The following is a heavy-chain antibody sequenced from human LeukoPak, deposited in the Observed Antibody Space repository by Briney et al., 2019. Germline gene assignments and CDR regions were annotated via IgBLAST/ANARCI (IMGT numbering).Heavy chain of an antibody. CDR2: IYYSGST. J-gene: IGHJ4*02. V-gene: IGHV4-39*01. CDR3: ARKALGAFDY. CDR1: GGSISSSSYY. D-gene: IGHD4/OR15-4a*01. Sequence: PSETLSLTCTVSGGSISSSSYYWGWIRQPPGQGLEWIGSIYYSGSTYYNPSLKSRVTLSVDTSKNQFSLKLSSVTAADTAVYYCARKALGAFDYWGQGTLVTVSS.